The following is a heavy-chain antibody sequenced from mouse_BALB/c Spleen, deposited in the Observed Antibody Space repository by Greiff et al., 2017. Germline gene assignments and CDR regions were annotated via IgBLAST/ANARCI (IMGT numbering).Heavy chain of an antibody. CDR3: AREGTHYGSRAMDY. CDR1: GFTFSSYA. D-gene: IGHD1-1*01. J-gene: IGHJ4*01. CDR2: ISSGGST. Sequence: EVQLVESGGGLVKPGGSLKLSCAASGFTFSSYAMSWVRQTPEKRLEWVASISSGGSTYYPDSVKGRFTISRDNARNILYLQMSSLRSEDTAMYYCAREGTHYGSRAMDYWGQGTSVTVSS. V-gene: IGHV5-6-5*01.